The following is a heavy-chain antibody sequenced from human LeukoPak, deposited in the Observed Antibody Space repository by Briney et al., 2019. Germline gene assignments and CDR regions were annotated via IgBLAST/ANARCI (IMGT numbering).Heavy chain of an antibody. Sequence: SETLSLTCTVSGGSISSYYWSWIRQSPGKGLEWIGYIYYGGSTDYNPSPKSRVTISKDTSKTQFSLRLRSVTAADTAVYYCARRGQAALVGSFDIWGQGTMVTVSS. CDR2: IYYGGST. V-gene: IGHV4-59*08. CDR1: GGSISSYY. J-gene: IGHJ3*02. CDR3: ARRGQAALVGSFDI. D-gene: IGHD5-18*01.